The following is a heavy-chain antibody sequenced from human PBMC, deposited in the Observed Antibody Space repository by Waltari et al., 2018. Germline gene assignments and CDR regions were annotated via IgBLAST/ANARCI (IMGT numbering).Heavy chain of an antibody. CDR2: IYPGDSDT. CDR1: GYSFTSYW. J-gene: IGHJ6*02. Sequence: VQLVQSGAEVKKPGESLKISCKGSGYSFTSYWIGWVRQMPGKGLEWMGIIYPGDSDTRYSPSFQGQVTISAEKSISTAYLQWSSLKASDTAMYYCARHGLRDCTNGVCSFQGMDVWGQGTTVTVSS. V-gene: IGHV5-51*01. D-gene: IGHD2-8*01. CDR3: ARHGLRDCTNGVCSFQGMDV.